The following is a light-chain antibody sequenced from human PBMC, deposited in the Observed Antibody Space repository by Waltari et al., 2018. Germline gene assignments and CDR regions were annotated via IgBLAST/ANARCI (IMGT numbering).Light chain of an antibody. CDR3: QQRSNWPGT. CDR1: QSVRNY. J-gene: IGKJ1*01. V-gene: IGKV3-11*01. Sequence: DIVLTQSPATLSLSPGERATLSCRASQSVRNYLAWYQQRPGQAPRLLIYAASNRATGIPARFSGSGSETDFTITISSLEPEDFAVYYCQQRSNWPGTFGQGTKVEIK. CDR2: AAS.